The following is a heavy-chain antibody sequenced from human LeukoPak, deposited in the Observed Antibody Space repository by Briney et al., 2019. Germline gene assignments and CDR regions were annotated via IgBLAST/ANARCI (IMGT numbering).Heavy chain of an antibody. Sequence: PSETLSLTCTVSGGSISSYYWSWIRQPPGKGLEWIGYIYYSGSTNYNPSLKSRVTISVDTSKNQFSLRLSPVTAADTAVYYCARVYKYSSGWNSSPPKHYNWFDPWGQGTLVTVSS. CDR1: GGSISSYY. V-gene: IGHV4-59*01. J-gene: IGHJ5*02. D-gene: IGHD6-19*01. CDR3: ARVYKYSSGWNSSPPKHYNWFDP. CDR2: IYYSGST.